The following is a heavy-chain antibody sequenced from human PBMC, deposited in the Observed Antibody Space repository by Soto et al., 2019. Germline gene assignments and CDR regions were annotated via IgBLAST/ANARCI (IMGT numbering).Heavy chain of an antibody. CDR2: ISYDGSNK. V-gene: IGHV3-30*18. Sequence: QVQLVESGGGVVQPGRSLRLSCAASGFTFSSYGMHWVRQAPGKGLEWVAAISYDGSNKYYADSVKGRFTISRDNSKNTLYLQMNSLRAEDTAVYYCAKDQKKYQLLGDAFDIWGQGTMVTVSS. J-gene: IGHJ3*02. D-gene: IGHD2-2*01. CDR1: GFTFSSYG. CDR3: AKDQKKYQLLGDAFDI.